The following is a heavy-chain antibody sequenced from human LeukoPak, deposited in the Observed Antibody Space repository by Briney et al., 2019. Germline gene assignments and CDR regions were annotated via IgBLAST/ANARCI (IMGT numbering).Heavy chain of an antibody. Sequence: PSETLSLTCTVSGDSISDYYWTWIRQPAGKGPEWMGRIYSDGATDYNPFLRGRDTMSVDTSKNQFSLNQRSVTAADTAVYYCARDYRVNHVGYWYFDLWGRGTAVIVSS. V-gene: IGHV4-4*07. J-gene: IGHJ2*01. CDR1: GDSISDYY. CDR2: IYSDGAT. CDR3: ARDYRVNHVGYWYFDL. D-gene: IGHD3-16*02.